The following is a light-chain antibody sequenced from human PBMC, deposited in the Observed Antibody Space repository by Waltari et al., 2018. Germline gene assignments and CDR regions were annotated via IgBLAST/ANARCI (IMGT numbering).Light chain of an antibody. V-gene: IGKV3-20*01. Sequence: ETVLTQYQGTLSLTPGNRATIYCRASQTVRGDFLAWYQQRRGQPPRLLIYSASKRAPGIPERFSGSGSGTDFTLTISGLEPEDFAVYYCQHYGTSLMYAFGQGTKLEIK. CDR3: QHYGTSLMYA. CDR2: SAS. CDR1: QTVRGDF. J-gene: IGKJ2*01.